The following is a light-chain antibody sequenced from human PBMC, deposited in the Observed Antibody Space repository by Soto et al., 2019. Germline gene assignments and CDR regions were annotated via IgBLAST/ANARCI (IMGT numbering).Light chain of an antibody. J-gene: IGLJ3*02. CDR1: SSDVGGYDY. CDR2: EVS. V-gene: IGLV2-23*02. CDR3: CSYAGSSTLV. Sequence: QSVLTQPASVSGSPGQSITISCTGTSSDVGGYDYVSWYQQHPGKAPKLMIYEVSNRPSGVSSRFSGSKSGNTASLTISGLQAEDEADYYCCSYAGSSTLVFGGGTKLTVL.